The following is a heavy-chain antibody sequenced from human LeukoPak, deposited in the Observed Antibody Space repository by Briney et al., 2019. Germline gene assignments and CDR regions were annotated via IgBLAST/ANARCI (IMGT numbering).Heavy chain of an antibody. Sequence: SETLSLTCAVHGESFSAYFWSWIRQVPGKGLEWMGEIDHRGSSNYNPPLKSRATISVDTSKNHFSLSLTSVTAADTAVYYCATRSSTLAAARCFDDWGQGTVVTVSS. D-gene: IGHD6-6*01. V-gene: IGHV4-34*01. J-gene: IGHJ4*03. CDR3: ATRSSTLAAARCFDD. CDR1: GESFSAYF. CDR2: IDHRGSS.